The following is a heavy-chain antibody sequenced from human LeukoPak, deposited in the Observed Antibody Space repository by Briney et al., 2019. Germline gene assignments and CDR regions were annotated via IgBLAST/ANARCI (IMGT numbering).Heavy chain of an antibody. D-gene: IGHD3-10*01. Sequence: GGSLRLSCAASGIIVNSNYMSWVRQAPGKGLEWVSVIYSGGSTSYADSVKGRFTISRDNSKNTMYLQMNSLRAEDTAVYYCARITSTYFDYWGQGTLVTVSS. V-gene: IGHV3-53*01. CDR3: ARITSTYFDY. CDR2: IYSGGST. J-gene: IGHJ4*02. CDR1: GIIVNSNY.